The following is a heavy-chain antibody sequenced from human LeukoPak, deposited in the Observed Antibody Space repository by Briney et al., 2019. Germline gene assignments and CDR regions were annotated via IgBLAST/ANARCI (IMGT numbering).Heavy chain of an antibody. Sequence: ASVKVSCKASGYTFTSYAMNWVRQAPGQGLEWMGWINTNTGNPTYAQGFTGRFVFSLDTSVSTAYLQISSLKAEDTAAYYCARDSYDSSGYYYYFDYWGQGTLVTVSS. D-gene: IGHD3-22*01. CDR2: INTNTGNP. J-gene: IGHJ4*02. V-gene: IGHV7-4-1*02. CDR1: GYTFTSYA. CDR3: ARDSYDSSGYYYYFDY.